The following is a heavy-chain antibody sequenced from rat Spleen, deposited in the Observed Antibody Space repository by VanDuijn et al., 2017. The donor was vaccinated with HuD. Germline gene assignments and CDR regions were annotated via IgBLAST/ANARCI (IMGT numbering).Heavy chain of an antibody. CDR2: ITNSGGST. D-gene: IGHD1-2*01. CDR1: GFTFSNYG. CDR3: ARGRYYYSSYIYVH. Sequence: EVQLVESGGGLVQPGRSLKLSCAASGFTFSNYGMAWVRQAPTKGLEWVASITNSGGSTYYRDSVKGRFTISRDNAKSTLYLQMDSLRSEDTATYYWARGRYYYSSYIYVHWGQGVMVTVSS. V-gene: IGHV5S13*01. J-gene: IGHJ2*01.